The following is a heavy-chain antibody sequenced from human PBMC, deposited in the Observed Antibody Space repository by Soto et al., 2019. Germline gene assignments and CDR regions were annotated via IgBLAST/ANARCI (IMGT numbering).Heavy chain of an antibody. CDR1: GGSISSSSYY. V-gene: IGHV4-39*01. Sequence: PSETLSLTCTVSGGSISSSSYYWGWIRQPPGKGLEWIGSIYYSGSTYYNPSLKSRVTISVDMSKNQFSLKLSSVTAADTAVYYCARQSHYGSSWPFDYWGQGTLVTVSS. J-gene: IGHJ4*02. CDR2: IYYSGST. D-gene: IGHD6-13*01. CDR3: ARQSHYGSSWPFDY.